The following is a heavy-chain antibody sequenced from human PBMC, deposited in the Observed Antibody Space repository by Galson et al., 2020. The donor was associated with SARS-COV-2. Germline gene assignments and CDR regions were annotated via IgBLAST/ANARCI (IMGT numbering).Heavy chain of an antibody. V-gene: IGHV4-4*07. CDR2: IYTNGST. Sequence: SETLSLTCAVPGVSISGSFWTWIRQPAGKGLEWIGRIYTNGSTNSNPSLKSRITMLVDTSKNQVSLKVKSVTAADTAVYYCAREEYSNTRRRCLDPWGRGTLVTVSS. D-gene: IGHD6-6*01. J-gene: IGHJ5*02. CDR3: AREEYSNTRRRCLDP. CDR1: GVSISGSF.